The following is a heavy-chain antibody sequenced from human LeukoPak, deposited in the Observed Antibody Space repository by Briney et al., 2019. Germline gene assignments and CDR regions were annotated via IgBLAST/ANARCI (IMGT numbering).Heavy chain of an antibody. J-gene: IGHJ4*02. Sequence: ATVKVSCKASGGTFSSYAISWVRQAPGQGLEWMGGIIPIFGTANYAQKFQGRVTITADESTSTAYMELSSLRSEDTAVYYCARDPSLPVDTAMGFFDYWGQGTLVTVSS. CDR1: GGTFSSYA. CDR2: IIPIFGTA. CDR3: ARDPSLPVDTAMGFFDY. D-gene: IGHD5-18*01. V-gene: IGHV1-69*13.